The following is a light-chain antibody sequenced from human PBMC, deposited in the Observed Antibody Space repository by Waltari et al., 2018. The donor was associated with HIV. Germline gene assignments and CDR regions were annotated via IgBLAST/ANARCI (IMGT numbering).Light chain of an antibody. CDR3: QQSYSIPVT. CDR1: QNITNH. V-gene: IGKV1-39*01. CDR2: AAS. Sequence: DVQVAQSPSSLSASVGYRITITCRASQNITNHLNWYLQRPGKPPYILINAASNLISGVPSRFSGSGSGTDFTLTISSLQAEDFVPYYCQQSYSIPVTFGQGTRLE. J-gene: IGKJ5*01.